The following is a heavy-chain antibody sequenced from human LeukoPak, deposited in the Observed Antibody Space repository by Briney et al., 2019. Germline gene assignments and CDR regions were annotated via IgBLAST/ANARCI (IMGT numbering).Heavy chain of an antibody. CDR3: ARDPRLYSSSWQYYYYYNMDV. V-gene: IGHV3-30-3*01. J-gene: IGHJ6*02. CDR1: GFTFSSYA. Sequence: GRSLRLSCAASGFTFSSYALHWVRQAPGKGLEWVAVISYDGSNKYYADSVKGRFTISRDNSKNTLYLQMDSLRAEDTAVYYCARDPRLYSSSWQYYYYYNMDVWGPGTPVTVS. CDR2: ISYDGSNK. D-gene: IGHD6-13*01.